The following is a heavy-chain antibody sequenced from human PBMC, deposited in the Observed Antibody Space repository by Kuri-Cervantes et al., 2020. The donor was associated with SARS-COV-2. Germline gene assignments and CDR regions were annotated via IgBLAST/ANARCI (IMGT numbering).Heavy chain of an antibody. Sequence: ESLKISCTVSGYSISSGYYWGWIRQPPGKGLEWIGSFYHSGSTYYNPSLTSRVTISVDTSKNQFSLKLSSVTAADTAVYYCARQKLGYIDSWGQGTLVTVSS. CDR3: ARQKLGYIDS. CDR1: GYSISSGYY. J-gene: IGHJ4*02. CDR2: FYHSGST. D-gene: IGHD5-12*01. V-gene: IGHV4-38-2*02.